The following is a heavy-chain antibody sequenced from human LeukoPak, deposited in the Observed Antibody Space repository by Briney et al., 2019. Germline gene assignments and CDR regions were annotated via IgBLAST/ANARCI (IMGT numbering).Heavy chain of an antibody. D-gene: IGHD2-15*01. CDR2: IYYSGST. V-gene: IGHV4-59*01. J-gene: IGHJ4*02. Sequence: TSETLSLTCTVSGGSISNYYWSWIRQPPGKGLEWNGYIYYSGSTNYNPFLKSRVIISVDTSKNQFSLKLSSVTAADTAVYYCARGACSGGSCYTGDLDYWGQGTLVTVSA. CDR3: ARGACSGGSCYTGDLDY. CDR1: GGSISNYY.